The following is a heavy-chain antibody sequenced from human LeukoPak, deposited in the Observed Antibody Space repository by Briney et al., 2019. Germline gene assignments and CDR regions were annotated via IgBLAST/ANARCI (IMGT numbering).Heavy chain of an antibody. J-gene: IGHJ1*01. D-gene: IGHD5-18*01. CDR3: AKDMSTVDTGVQH. V-gene: IGHV3-30*18. CDR1: GFTFSSYG. CDR2: ISYDGSNK. Sequence: PGGSLRLSCAASGFTFSSYGMHWVRQAPGKGLEWVAVISYDGSNKYYADSVKGRFTISRDNSKNTLYLQMNSLRAEDTALYYCAKDMSTVDTGVQHWGQGTLVTVSS.